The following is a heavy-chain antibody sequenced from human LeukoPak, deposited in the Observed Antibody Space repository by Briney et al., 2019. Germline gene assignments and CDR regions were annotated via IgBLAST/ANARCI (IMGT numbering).Heavy chain of an antibody. CDR1: GFTVSSNY. Sequence: GGSLRLSCAASGFTVSSNYMSWVRQAPGKGLEWASVIYSGGSTYYADSVKGRFTISRDNSKNTLYLQMNSLRAEDTAVYYCAREGYSHGYVFFDYWGQGTLVTVSS. CDR3: AREGYSHGYVFFDY. D-gene: IGHD5-18*01. J-gene: IGHJ4*02. CDR2: IYSGGST. V-gene: IGHV3-53*01.